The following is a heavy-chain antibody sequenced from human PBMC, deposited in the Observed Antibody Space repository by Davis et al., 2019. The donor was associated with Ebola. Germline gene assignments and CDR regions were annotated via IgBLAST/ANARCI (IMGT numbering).Heavy chain of an antibody. Sequence: PSETLSLTCAASGFTSSSYSMHWVRQAPGKGLEWVSSISSSSSYIYYADSVKGRFTISRDNSKNTLYLQMNSLRAEDTAVYYCARDHRITMIVVVISHYFDYWGQGTLVTVSS. J-gene: IGHJ4*02. CDR2: ISSSSSYI. CDR3: ARDHRITMIVVVISHYFDY. CDR1: GFTSSSYS. V-gene: IGHV3-21*01. D-gene: IGHD3-22*01.